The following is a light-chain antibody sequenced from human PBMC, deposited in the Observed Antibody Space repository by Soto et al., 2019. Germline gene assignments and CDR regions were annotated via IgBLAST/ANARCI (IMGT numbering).Light chain of an antibody. J-gene: IGKJ1*01. CDR1: QSVSTY. V-gene: IGKV3-20*01. CDR2: DAS. CDR3: QQYARSPWT. Sequence: EIGLTQSPCTLSLSPGERATLSCRASQSVSTYLAWFQQIPGQAPRLLIYDASNWATGIPARFSGSGSGTDFTLTITRLEPEDFAVYYCQQYARSPWTFGQGTKVDIK.